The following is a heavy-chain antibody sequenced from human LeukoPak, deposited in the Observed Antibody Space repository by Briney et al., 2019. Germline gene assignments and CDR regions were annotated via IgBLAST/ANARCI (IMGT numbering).Heavy chain of an antibody. V-gene: IGHV3-33*01. CDR3: ARDKRSIAARTLDY. Sequence: GRSLRLSCAASGFTFSSYGMHWVRQAPGKGLEWVAVIWYDGSNKYYADSVKGRFTISRDNSKNTLYLQMNSLRAEDTAVYYCARDKRSIAARTLDYWGQGTLVTVSS. D-gene: IGHD6-6*01. CDR1: GFTFSSYG. CDR2: IWYDGSNK. J-gene: IGHJ4*02.